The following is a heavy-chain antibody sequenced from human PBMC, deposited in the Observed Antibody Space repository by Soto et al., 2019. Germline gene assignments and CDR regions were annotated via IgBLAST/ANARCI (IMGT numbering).Heavy chain of an antibody. CDR2: ISAYNGNT. CDR1: GYTFTSYG. D-gene: IGHD3-10*01. V-gene: IGHV1-18*01. Sequence: ASVKVSCKASGYTFTSYGISWVRQAPGQGLEWMGWISAYNGNTNYAQKLQGRVTMTTDKSTSTAYMELRSLRSDDTAVYYCARDTGGQGSGSYYDWFDPWGQGTLVTVSS. J-gene: IGHJ5*02. CDR3: ARDTGGQGSGSYYDWFDP.